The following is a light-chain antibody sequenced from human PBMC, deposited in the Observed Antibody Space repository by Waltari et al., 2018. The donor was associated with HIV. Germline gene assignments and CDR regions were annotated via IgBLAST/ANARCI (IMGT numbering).Light chain of an antibody. CDR1: KLGDKY. CDR3: QTWDSNTGV. J-gene: IGLJ3*02. Sequence: SYELTQPPSVSVSPGQTVSITCSGAKLGDKYACWYHQRPGQSPLLVIYQDNQRPSGIPERFSGSNSGNTATLTISGTQAMDEADYYCQTWDSNTGVFGGGTKLTVL. CDR2: QDN. V-gene: IGLV3-1*01.